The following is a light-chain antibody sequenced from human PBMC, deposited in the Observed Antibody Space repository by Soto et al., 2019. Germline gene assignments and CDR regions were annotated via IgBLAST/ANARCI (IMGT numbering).Light chain of an antibody. V-gene: IGKV3-15*01. J-gene: IGKJ2*01. CDR3: QQYTDWPPGYT. CDR1: LSVSSN. Sequence: EIVMTQSPATLSVSPGERATLHCRASLSVSSNLGWYQHKPGQAPRLLIYGASTRATGIPARFSGSGSGTDFTLTISGLQSEDVAVYYCQQYTDWPPGYTFGQGTKVEIK. CDR2: GAS.